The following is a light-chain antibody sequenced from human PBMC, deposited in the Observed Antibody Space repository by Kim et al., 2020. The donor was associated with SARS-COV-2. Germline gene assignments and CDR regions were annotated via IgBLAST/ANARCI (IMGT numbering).Light chain of an antibody. J-gene: IGLJ3*02. CDR1: SSDVGGYNY. Sequence: PGQSVTISCTGTSSDVGGYNYVSWYQQHPGKAPKLMIYDVTKRPSGVPDRFSGSKSGNTASLTISGLQAEDESDYYCCSYAGTPWVFGGGTKLTVL. CDR3: CSYAGTPWV. CDR2: DVT. V-gene: IGLV2-11*01.